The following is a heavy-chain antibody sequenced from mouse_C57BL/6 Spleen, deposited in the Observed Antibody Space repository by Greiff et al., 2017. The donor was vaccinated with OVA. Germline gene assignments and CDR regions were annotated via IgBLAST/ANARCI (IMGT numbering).Heavy chain of an antibody. CDR1: GFTFSDYG. V-gene: IGHV5-17*01. CDR2: ISSGSSTI. Sequence: EVQLQEPGGGLVKPGGSLKLSCAASGFTFSDYGMHWVRQAPEQGLEWVAYISSGSSTIYYADTVKGRFTISRDNAKNTLFLQMTSLRSEDTAMYYCARPDGSTPYYAMDYWGQGTSVTVSS. CDR3: ARPDGSTPYYAMDY. D-gene: IGHD1-1*01. J-gene: IGHJ4*01.